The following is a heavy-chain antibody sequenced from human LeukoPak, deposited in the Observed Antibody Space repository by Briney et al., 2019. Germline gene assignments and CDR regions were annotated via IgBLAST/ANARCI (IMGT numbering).Heavy chain of an antibody. V-gene: IGHV3-33*06. CDR1: GFTFSSYG. D-gene: IGHD5-12*01. CDR3: AKRGFSGYDLES. CDR2: IWYDGSNE. J-gene: IGHJ4*02. Sequence: GGSLRLSCAASGFTFSSYGMHWVRQAPGKGLEWVAVIWYDGSNEYYADSVRGRFTISRDNSKNTLYLQMNSLRAEDTAVYYCAKRGFSGYDLESWGQGTLVTASS.